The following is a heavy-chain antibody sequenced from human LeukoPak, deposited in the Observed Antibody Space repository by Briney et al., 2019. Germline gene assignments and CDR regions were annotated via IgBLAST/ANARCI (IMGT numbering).Heavy chain of an antibody. J-gene: IGHJ4*02. Sequence: PGGSLRLSCAASGFTFRNYWMHWVRQAPGKGLVWVSRVNGDGSSTNYADSVKGRLTISRDIAKNTLYLQMNSLRAEDTAVYYCVREGVGATFDYWGQGTLVTVSA. CDR2: VNGDGSST. CDR3: VREGVGATFDY. V-gene: IGHV3-74*01. CDR1: GFTFRNYW. D-gene: IGHD1-26*01.